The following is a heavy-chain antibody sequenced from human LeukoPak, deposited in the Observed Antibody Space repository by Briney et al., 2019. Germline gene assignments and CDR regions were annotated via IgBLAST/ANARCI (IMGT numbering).Heavy chain of an antibody. V-gene: IGHV4-39*01. J-gene: IGHJ3*02. Sequence: SETLSLTCTVSGGSIRSTSHYWGWLRQPPGTGLDWIGSIYYSGSTYYNPSLKSRVTMSVDTSKNQFSLKLSSVTAADTAVYFCARRIIVAAAHDAFDIWGQGTMVTVST. CDR2: IYYSGST. CDR3: ARRIIVAAAHDAFDI. D-gene: IGHD6-13*01. CDR1: GGSIRSTSHY.